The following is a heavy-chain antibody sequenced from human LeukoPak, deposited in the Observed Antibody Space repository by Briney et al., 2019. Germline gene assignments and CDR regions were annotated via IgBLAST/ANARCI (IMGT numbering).Heavy chain of an antibody. CDR1: GFTFSNYW. Sequence: GGSLRLSCVASGFTFSNYWMHWVRQPPGKGLVWVSRIYVDGRTTNYADSVKGRFTISRDNAKNSLYLQMNSLRAEDTALYYCARETDDMITFGGVIVHNWFDPWGQGTLVTVSS. CDR2: IYVDGRTT. J-gene: IGHJ5*02. D-gene: IGHD3-16*02. CDR3: ARETDDMITFGGVIVHNWFDP. V-gene: IGHV3-74*01.